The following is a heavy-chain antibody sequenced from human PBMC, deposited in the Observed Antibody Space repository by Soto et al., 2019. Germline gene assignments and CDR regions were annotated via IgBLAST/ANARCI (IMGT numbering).Heavy chain of an antibody. Sequence: SETLSLTCSVSGGSISSGDYYWSWVRQPPGKGLEWIGYIYYSGSAYYNPSLKTRLAMSVGTSNNHFSLKLSSVTVADTAVYYCARINIAGTFYYDNWGQGTPVTVSS. CDR2: IYYSGSA. V-gene: IGHV4-30-4*01. J-gene: IGHJ4*02. CDR1: GGSISSGDYY. D-gene: IGHD6-13*01. CDR3: ARINIAGTFYYDN.